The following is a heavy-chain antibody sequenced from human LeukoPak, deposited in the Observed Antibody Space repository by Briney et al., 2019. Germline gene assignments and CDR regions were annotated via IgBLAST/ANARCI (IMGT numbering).Heavy chain of an antibody. V-gene: IGHV3-9*01. CDR1: GFTFDDYA. CDR3: AKDHWNSKGFWFDP. D-gene: IGHD1-7*01. CDR2: ISWNGDSK. Sequence: GGSLRLSCAASGFTFDDYAMHWVRQAPGKGLEWVSRISWNGDSKNYADSVKGRFTISRDNAKNSLYLQMNSLRAEDTALYYCAKDHWNSKGFWFDPWGRGTLVTVSS. J-gene: IGHJ5*01.